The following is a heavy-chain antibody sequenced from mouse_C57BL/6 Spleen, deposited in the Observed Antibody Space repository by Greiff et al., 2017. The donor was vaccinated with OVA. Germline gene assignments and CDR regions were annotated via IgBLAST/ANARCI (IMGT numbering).Heavy chain of an antibody. CDR2: IHPNSGST. Sequence: QVQLQQPGAELVKPGASVKLSCKASGYTFTSYWMHWVKQRPGQGLEWIGMIHPNSGSTNYNEKFKSKATLTVDKSSSTAYMQLSSLTSEDSAVYYCARSWDGVYYCDYWGQGTTLTVSS. CDR3: ARSWDGVYYCDY. CDR1: GYTFTSYW. V-gene: IGHV1-64*01. D-gene: IGHD4-1*01. J-gene: IGHJ2*01.